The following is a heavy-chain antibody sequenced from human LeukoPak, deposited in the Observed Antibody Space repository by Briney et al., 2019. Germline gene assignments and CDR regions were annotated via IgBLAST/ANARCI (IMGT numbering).Heavy chain of an antibody. CDR2: ISSSGSTI. V-gene: IGHV3-11*04. CDR3: ARDDESGPLQPVGIDY. J-gene: IGHJ4*02. CDR1: GFTFSDYY. D-gene: IGHD1-1*01. Sequence: GGSLRLSCAASGFTFSDYYMSWIRQAPGKGLEWVSYISSSGSTIYYADSVKGRFTISRDNAKNSLYLQMNSLRAEDTAVYYCARDDESGPLQPVGIDYWGQGTLVTVSS.